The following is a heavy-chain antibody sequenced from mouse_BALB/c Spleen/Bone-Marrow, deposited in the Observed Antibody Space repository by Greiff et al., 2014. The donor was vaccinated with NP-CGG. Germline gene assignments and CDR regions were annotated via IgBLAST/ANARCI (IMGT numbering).Heavy chain of an antibody. CDR1: GYTFTSYW. CDR3: TRWDYGYMDY. J-gene: IGHJ4*01. CDR2: IYPGSGST. D-gene: IGHD1-2*01. V-gene: IGHV1S22*01. Sequence: KQSGSELVRPGASVKLSCKASGYTFTSYWMHWVKQRHGQGLEWIGNIYPGSGSTNYDEKFKSKGTLTVDTSSSTAYMHLSSLTSEDSAVDYCTRWDYGYMDYWGQGTSVTVSS.